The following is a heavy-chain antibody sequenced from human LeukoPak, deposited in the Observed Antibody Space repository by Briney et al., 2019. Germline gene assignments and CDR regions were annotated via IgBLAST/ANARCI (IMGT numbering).Heavy chain of an antibody. CDR2: ISGSGGST. J-gene: IGHJ4*02. D-gene: IGHD2-2*01. V-gene: IGHV3-23*01. CDR3: AKLIIVVVPAAVNH. CDR1: GFTFSSYW. Sequence: GGSLRLSCAASGFTFSSYWMSWVRQAPGKGLEWVSAISGSGGSTYYADSVKGRFTISRDNSKNTLYLQMNSLRAEDTAVYYCAKLIIVVVPAAVNHWGQGTLVTVSS.